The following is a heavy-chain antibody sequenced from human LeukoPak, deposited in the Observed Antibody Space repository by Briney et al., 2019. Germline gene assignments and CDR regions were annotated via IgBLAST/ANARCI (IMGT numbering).Heavy chain of an antibody. CDR3: TRDEDAMVTTCRFDY. CDR2: LKHDGRET. V-gene: IGHV3-7*01. Sequence: GGSLRLSCAASGFTFSNYYMSWVRQAPGKGLEWVANLKHDGRETMYVDPVKGRFTISSDNAKNSLFLQMNSLRAEDTAVYYCTRDEDAMVTTCRFDYWGQGTLVTVSS. D-gene: IGHD4-17*01. J-gene: IGHJ4*02. CDR1: GFTFSNYY.